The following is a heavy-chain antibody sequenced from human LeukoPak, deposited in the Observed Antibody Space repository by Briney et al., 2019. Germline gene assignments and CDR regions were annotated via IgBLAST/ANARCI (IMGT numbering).Heavy chain of an antibody. CDR1: GYIFTNYA. CDR2: FNSDKGNT. Sequence: ASVKVSCKASGYIFTNYAIHWVRQAPGQRLEWMGWFNSDKGNTEYSQKFQDRVIITRDTSASTVYMELSSLRSEDTAVYYCARTIQYCSSTSCYRAPLDYWGQGTLVTVSS. D-gene: IGHD2-2*02. V-gene: IGHV1-3*01. J-gene: IGHJ4*02. CDR3: ARTIQYCSSTSCYRAPLDY.